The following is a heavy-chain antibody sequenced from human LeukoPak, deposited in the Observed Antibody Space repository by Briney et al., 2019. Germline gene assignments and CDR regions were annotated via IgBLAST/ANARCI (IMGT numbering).Heavy chain of an antibody. V-gene: IGHV1-8*03. J-gene: IGHJ6*03. CDR1: GYIFIDYE. CDR2: MNPKSGDT. CDR3: ARGRYMDV. Sequence: ASVKVSCKASGYIFIDYEINWVRQATGQGLEWMGWMNPKSGDTGHEQKFQGRVTITRDSSISTVYMELSSLRSEDTALCYCARGRYMDVWGKGTTVTVSS.